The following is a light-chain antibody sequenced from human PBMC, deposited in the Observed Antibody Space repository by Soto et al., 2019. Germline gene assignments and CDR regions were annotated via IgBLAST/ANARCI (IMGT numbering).Light chain of an antibody. V-gene: IGKV1-27*01. CDR2: ATS. Sequence: DIQITHSPSSLSASVGDRVTITCRSSQGISNYLAWYQQKPGKVPKLLIYATSTLQSGVPSRFSGSGSGTDFTLTISSLQPEDVATYYCQKYNNVPFTFGGGTKVDIK. J-gene: IGKJ4*01. CDR1: QGISNY. CDR3: QKYNNVPFT.